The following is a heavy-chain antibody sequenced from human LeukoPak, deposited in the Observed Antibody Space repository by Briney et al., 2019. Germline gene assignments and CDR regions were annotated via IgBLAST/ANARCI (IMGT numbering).Heavy chain of an antibody. V-gene: IGHV4-59*12. CDR1: GGSISRYY. D-gene: IGHD6-19*01. CDR3: ARVRVAVAGSADYMDV. J-gene: IGHJ6*03. CDR2: IYYSGST. Sequence: PSETLSLTCTVPGGSISRYYGSWIRQPPGKSLEWIGYIYYSGSTNYNPSLKSRVTISVDKSKNQFSLKLSSVTAADTAVYYCARVRVAVAGSADYMDVWGKGTTVTVSS.